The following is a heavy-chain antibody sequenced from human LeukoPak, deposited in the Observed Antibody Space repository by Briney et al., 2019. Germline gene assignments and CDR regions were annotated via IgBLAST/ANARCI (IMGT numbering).Heavy chain of an antibody. CDR1: GGSISSSIYY. V-gene: IGHV4-39*01. CDR2: TYHSGTT. J-gene: IGHJ6*03. CDR3: ARGRGYSSLYYYYYMDV. Sequence: SETLSLTCTVSGGSISSSIYYWGWIRQPPGKPLEWIGRTYHSGTTYYNPSLKSRVTISVDTSKNQFSLKLTSVTAADTAVYYCARGRGYSSLYYYYYMDVWGKGTTVTISS. D-gene: IGHD5-18*01.